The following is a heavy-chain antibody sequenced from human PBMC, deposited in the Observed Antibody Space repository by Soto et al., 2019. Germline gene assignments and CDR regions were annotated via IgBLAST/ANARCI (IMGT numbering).Heavy chain of an antibody. J-gene: IGHJ3*02. D-gene: IGHD6-19*01. Sequence: GGSLRLSCAASWFTVSSNYMSWVRQAPGKGLEWVSVIYSGGSTYYADSVKGRFTISRDNSKNTLYLQMNSLRAEDTAVYYCARPGYSSGWYRFDIWGQGTMVTVSS. CDR2: IYSGGST. V-gene: IGHV3-53*01. CDR1: WFTVSSNY. CDR3: ARPGYSSGWYRFDI.